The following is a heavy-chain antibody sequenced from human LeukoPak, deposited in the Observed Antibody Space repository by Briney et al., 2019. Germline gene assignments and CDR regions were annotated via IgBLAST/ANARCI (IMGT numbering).Heavy chain of an antibody. CDR1: GGTFSSYA. CDR3: ARSRGSVGNWFDP. V-gene: IGHV1-69*05. CDR2: IIPIFGTA. J-gene: IGHJ5*02. D-gene: IGHD1-26*01. Sequence: ASVKVSCKASGGTFSSYAISWVRQAPGQGLEWMGRIIPIFGTANYAQKFQGRVTITTDESTSTAYMELGSLRSEDTAVYYCARSRGSVGNWFDPWGQGTLVTVSS.